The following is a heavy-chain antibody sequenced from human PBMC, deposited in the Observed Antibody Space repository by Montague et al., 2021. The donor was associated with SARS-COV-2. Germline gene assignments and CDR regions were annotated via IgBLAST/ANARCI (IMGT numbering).Heavy chain of an antibody. Sequence: SETLSLTCAVYGESFSGYYWSWIRQPPGEGLGWIGEINHSGSTNSNPSLKSRLTISVDTSKNQFSLKLSSVTAADTAVYYCARPSCSITSCYGPLGYWGQGTLVTVSS. CDR2: INHSGST. V-gene: IGHV4-34*01. CDR1: GESFSGYY. CDR3: ARPSCSITSCYGPLGY. D-gene: IGHD2-2*01. J-gene: IGHJ4*02.